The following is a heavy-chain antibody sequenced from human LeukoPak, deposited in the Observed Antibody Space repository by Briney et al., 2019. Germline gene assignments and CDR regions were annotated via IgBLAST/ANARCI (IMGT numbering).Heavy chain of an antibody. V-gene: IGHV1-2*04. CDR1: GYTFTGYY. CDR3: ARGEDTAMVRNYYGMDV. Sequence: ASVKVSCKASGYTFTGYYMHWVRQAPGQGLEWMGWINPNSGGTNYAQKFQGWVTMTRDTSISTAYMELSRLRSDDTAVCYCARGEDTAMVRNYYGMDVWGKGTTVTVSS. J-gene: IGHJ6*04. CDR2: INPNSGGT. D-gene: IGHD5-18*01.